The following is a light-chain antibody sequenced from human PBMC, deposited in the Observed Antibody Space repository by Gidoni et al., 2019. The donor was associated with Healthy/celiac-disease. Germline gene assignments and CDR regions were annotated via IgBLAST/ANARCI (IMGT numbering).Light chain of an antibody. CDR2: AAS. Sequence: DIQMTHSPSSLSASVGDRVTITCRASQSISSYLNWYQQKPGKAPKLLIYAASSLQSGVPSRFSGSGSGTDFTLTISSLQPEEFATYYCQQSYSTPITFGQGTRLEIK. CDR3: QQSYSTPIT. CDR1: QSISSY. J-gene: IGKJ5*01. V-gene: IGKV1-39*01.